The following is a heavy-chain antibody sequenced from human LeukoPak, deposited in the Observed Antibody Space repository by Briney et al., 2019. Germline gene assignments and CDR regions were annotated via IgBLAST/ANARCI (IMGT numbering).Heavy chain of an antibody. J-gene: IGHJ4*02. D-gene: IGHD3-10*01. V-gene: IGHV4-34*01. Sequence: PSETLSLTCAVSGGSISPYYWSWIRQPPGKGLEWIGEINHSGSTNYNPSLKSRVTISADTSKNQFSLKLSSVTAADTAVYYCARGSTYYYGSGSYFYWGQGTLVTVSS. CDR3: ARGSTYYYGSGSYFY. CDR1: GGSISPYY. CDR2: INHSGST.